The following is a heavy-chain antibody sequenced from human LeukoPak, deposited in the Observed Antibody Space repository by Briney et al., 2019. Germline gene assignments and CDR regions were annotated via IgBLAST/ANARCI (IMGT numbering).Heavy chain of an antibody. CDR2: IIPILGIA. J-gene: IGHJ6*02. D-gene: IGHD6-19*01. CDR1: GGTFSSYA. V-gene: IGHV1-69*04. CDR3: AREGAVAGTGYYGMDV. Sequence: ASVKVSCKASGGTFSSYAIRWVRQAPGQGLEWMGRIIPILGIANYAQKFQGRVTITADKSTSTACMELSSLRSEDTAVYYCAREGAVAGTGYYGMDVWGQGTTVTVSS.